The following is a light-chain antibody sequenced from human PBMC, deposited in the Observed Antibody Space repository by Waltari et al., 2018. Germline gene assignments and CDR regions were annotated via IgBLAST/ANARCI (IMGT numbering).Light chain of an antibody. CDR3: QQYNTWPPIT. Sequence: EIVMTQSPATLSVSPGERATLSCRASQSLSDNLAWYQQKPGQAPRLLIYCASTRATGIPARFSGSGSGTDFTLTISSLQSEDFAIYYCQQYNTWPPITFGQGTRVEIK. CDR2: CAS. J-gene: IGKJ5*01. CDR1: QSLSDN. V-gene: IGKV3-15*01.